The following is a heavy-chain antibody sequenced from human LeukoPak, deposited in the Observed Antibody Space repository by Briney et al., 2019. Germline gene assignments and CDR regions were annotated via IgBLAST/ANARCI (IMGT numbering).Heavy chain of an antibody. CDR1: GGYIGSYY. Sequence: SETLSLTCTVSGGYIGSYYWSWIRQPPGKGLEWIGYTHYSRSTNYNPSLKSRVTISVDTSKNQFSLKLSSVTAADTAVYYCARGGPIGAFDIWGQGTMVTVSS. J-gene: IGHJ3*02. CDR2: THYSRST. V-gene: IGHV4-59*01. CDR3: ARGGPIGAFDI.